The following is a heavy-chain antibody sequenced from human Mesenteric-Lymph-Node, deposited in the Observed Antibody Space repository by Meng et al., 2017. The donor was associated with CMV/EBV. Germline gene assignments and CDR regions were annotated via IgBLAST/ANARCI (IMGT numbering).Heavy chain of an antibody. Sequence: SETLSLTCSVSGGSVSSGSFYWNWIRQPPGKGLEWIGFIYYSGSTSYNPSLKSRVTMSLDTSKNQFSLKLSSVTAADTAVYYCAREGNQLLGYYYYGMDVWGQGTTVTVSS. CDR2: IYYSGST. CDR3: AREGNQLLGYYYYGMDV. D-gene: IGHD2-2*01. J-gene: IGHJ6*02. CDR1: GGSVSSGSFY. V-gene: IGHV4-61*01.